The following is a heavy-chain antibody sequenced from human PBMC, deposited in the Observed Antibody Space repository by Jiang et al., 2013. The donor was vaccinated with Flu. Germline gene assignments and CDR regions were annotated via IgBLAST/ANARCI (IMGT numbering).Heavy chain of an antibody. CDR3: ARQGGAAVLAAFDI. D-gene: IGHD6-13*01. CDR2: INHSGST. J-gene: IGHJ3*02. CDR1: GGSFSGYY. Sequence: LLKPSETLSLTCAVYGGSFSGYYWSWIRQPPGKGLEWIGEINHSGSTNYNPSLKSRVTISVDTSKNQFSLKLSSVTAADTAVYYCARQGGAAVLAAFDIWGQGDNGHRLF. V-gene: IGHV4-34*01.